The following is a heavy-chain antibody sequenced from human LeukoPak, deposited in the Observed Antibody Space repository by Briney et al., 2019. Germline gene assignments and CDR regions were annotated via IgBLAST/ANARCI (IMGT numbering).Heavy chain of an antibody. Sequence: SETLSLTCAVSGYSISSGYYWGWIRQPPGKGLEWIGSIYHSGSTYYNPSLKIRVTISVDTSKNQFSLKLSSVTAADTAVYYCARHSRVSYYFDYWGQGTLVTVSS. CDR2: IYHSGST. J-gene: IGHJ4*02. V-gene: IGHV4-38-2*01. CDR3: ARHSRVSYYFDY. CDR1: GYSISSGYY.